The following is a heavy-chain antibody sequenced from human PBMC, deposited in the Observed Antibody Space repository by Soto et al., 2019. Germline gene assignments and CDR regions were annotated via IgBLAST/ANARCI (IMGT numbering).Heavy chain of an antibody. CDR3: ARVSVSNSRRIYYGMDV. CDR2: INHSGST. CDR1: GGSFSVYY. Sequence: PSETLSLTCAVYGGSFSVYYWSWIRQPPGKGLEWIGEINHSGSTNYNPSLKSRVTISVDTSKNQFSLKLSSVTAADTAVYYCARVSVSNSRRIYYGMDVWGQGTTVT. V-gene: IGHV4-34*01. D-gene: IGHD2-15*01. J-gene: IGHJ6*02.